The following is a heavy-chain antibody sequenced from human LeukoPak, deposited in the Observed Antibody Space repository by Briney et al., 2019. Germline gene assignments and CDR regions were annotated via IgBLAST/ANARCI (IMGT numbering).Heavy chain of an antibody. CDR3: ARDSRVYGDYHAFDI. CDR2: NYYSGST. CDR1: GGSVSSGSYY. J-gene: IGHJ3*02. D-gene: IGHD4-17*01. V-gene: IGHV4-61*01. Sequence: TSQTLSLTCTVSGGSVSSGSYYWSWIRQPPGKGQEWIGDNYYSGSTNYNPSLKSRVTISVDTSKNQYSLKLSSVTAADTAVYYCARDSRVYGDYHAFDIWGQGTMVTVSS.